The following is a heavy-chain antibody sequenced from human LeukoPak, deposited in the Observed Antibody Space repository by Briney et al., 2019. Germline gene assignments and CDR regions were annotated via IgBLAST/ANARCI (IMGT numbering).Heavy chain of an antibody. J-gene: IGHJ3*02. CDR3: ARGGGSYVSEGDDAFDI. D-gene: IGHD1-26*01. V-gene: IGHV4-34*01. CDR1: GGSFSGYY. CDR2: INHSGST. Sequence: SETLSLTCAVYGGSFSGYYWSWIRQPPGKGLEWIGEINHSGSTNYNPSLKSRVTISVDTSKNQFSLKLSSVTAADTAVYYWARGGGSYVSEGDDAFDIWGQGTMVIVSS.